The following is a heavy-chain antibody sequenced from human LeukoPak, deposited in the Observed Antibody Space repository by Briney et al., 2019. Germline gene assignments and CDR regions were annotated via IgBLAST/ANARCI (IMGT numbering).Heavy chain of an antibody. Sequence: GGSLRLSCAASGFTFSSYWMSWVRQAPGKGLEWVANIKQDGSEKYYVDSVKGRFTISRDNAKNSLYLQMSSLRAEDTAVYYCARDKVVVITTSYYFDYWGQGTLVTVSS. CDR2: IKQDGSEK. CDR1: GFTFSSYW. J-gene: IGHJ4*02. D-gene: IGHD3-22*01. CDR3: ARDKVVVITTSYYFDY. V-gene: IGHV3-7*01.